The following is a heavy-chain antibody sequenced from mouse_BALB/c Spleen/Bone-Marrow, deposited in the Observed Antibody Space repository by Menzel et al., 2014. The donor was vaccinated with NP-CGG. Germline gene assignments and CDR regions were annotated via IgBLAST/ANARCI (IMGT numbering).Heavy chain of an antibody. J-gene: IGHJ3*01. Sequence: VQLKQSGAELVKPGASVKLSCTASGFNIKDTYMHWVKQRPEQGLEWIGRIDPANGNTKYDPKFQGKATITTDTSSNTAYLQLRSLTSEDTAVYYCARYDYRYSWFAYWGQGTLVTASA. CDR1: GFNIKDTY. V-gene: IGHV14-3*02. CDR3: ARYDYRYSWFAY. CDR2: IDPANGNT. D-gene: IGHD2-14*01.